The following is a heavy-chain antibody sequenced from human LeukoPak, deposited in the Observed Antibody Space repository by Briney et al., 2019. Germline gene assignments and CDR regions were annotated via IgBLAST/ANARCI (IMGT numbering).Heavy chain of an antibody. V-gene: IGHV3-21*01. J-gene: IGHJ4*02. D-gene: IGHD4-23*01. CDR2: ISSSRSYI. CDR3: ARANPTPTGY. Sequence: GGSLRLSCEASGFTFSSYSMNWVRQAPGKGLEWVSSISSSRSYIYYADSVKGRFTTSRDNAKNSLYLQMNSLRAEDTAVYYCARANPTPTGYWGQGTLVTVSS. CDR1: GFTFSSYS.